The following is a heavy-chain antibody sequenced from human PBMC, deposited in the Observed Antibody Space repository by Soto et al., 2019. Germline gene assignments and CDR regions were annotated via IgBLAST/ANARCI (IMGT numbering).Heavy chain of an antibody. CDR2: IYNSVST. V-gene: IGHV4-59*01. J-gene: IGHJ4*02. Sequence: QVHLQESGPGLVKPSETLSLTCTVSGDSISNSYWSWIRQPPGKDLEWIAFIYNSVSTNYNPSLKSRVTISVDTSKNQFSLKLNSVTAADTAVYFCAIGPPFDYWGQGTLVTVSS. CDR3: AIGPPFDY. CDR1: GDSISNSY.